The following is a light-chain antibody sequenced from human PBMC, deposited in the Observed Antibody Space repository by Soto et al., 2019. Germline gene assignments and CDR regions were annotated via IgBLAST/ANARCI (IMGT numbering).Light chain of an antibody. V-gene: IGKV1-39*01. Sequence: DIQMTQSPSSLSASLGDRVTITCRASQSIRSYLNWYQQKPGKAPKLLIYAASSLQSGVPSRFSGSGSGTDFTLTISSLQPEDFATYYCQPSYSTPWTFGQGTKVEIK. CDR3: QPSYSTPWT. J-gene: IGKJ1*01. CDR2: AAS. CDR1: QSIRSY.